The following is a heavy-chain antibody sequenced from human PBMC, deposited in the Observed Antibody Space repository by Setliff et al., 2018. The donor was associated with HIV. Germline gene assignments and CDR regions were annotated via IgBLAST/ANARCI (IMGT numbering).Heavy chain of an antibody. CDR3: AKVGGSGSYYKADKFDY. V-gene: IGHV3-23*01. D-gene: IGHD3-10*01. CDR2: ISGSGGST. CDR1: GFSFSDYA. Sequence: TGGSLRLSCAASGFSFSDYAMTWVRQAPGKGLEWVSSISGSGGSTYYADSLKGRFTISRDNAKNSLYLQMNSLGAEDTAVYYCAKVGGSGSYYKADKFDYWGQGTLVTVSS. J-gene: IGHJ4*02.